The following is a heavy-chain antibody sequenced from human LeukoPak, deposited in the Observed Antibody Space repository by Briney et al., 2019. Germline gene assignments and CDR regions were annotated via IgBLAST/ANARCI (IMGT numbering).Heavy chain of an antibody. CDR1: GGSISSYY. CDR2: IYYSGST. V-gene: IGHV4-59*01. CDR3: ARVVYSGYDFRGAMDV. Sequence: PSETLSLTCTISGGSISSYYWSWIRQPPGKGLEWIGYIYYSGSTNYNPSLKSRVTISVDTSKNQFSLKLSSVTAADTAVYYCARVVYSGYDFRGAMDVWGKGTTVTISS. D-gene: IGHD5-12*01. J-gene: IGHJ6*03.